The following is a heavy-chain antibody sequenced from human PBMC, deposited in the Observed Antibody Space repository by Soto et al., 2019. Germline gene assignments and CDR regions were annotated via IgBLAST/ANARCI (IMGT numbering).Heavy chain of an antibody. Sequence: QVQLVQSGAEVKKPGSSVKISCKASGGTFSSYAISWVRQAPGQGLEWMGGIIPIFGTANYAQKFQGRVTITADESTSTAYMELSSLRSEDTAVYYCARDQVGPHGYNDAFDIWGEGTMVTVSS. CDR3: ARDQVGPHGYNDAFDI. CDR2: IIPIFGTA. CDR1: GGTFSSYA. J-gene: IGHJ3*02. V-gene: IGHV1-69*01. D-gene: IGHD5-12*01.